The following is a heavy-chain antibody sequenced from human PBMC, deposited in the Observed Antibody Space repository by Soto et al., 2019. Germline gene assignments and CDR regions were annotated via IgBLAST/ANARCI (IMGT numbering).Heavy chain of an antibody. J-gene: IGHJ4*02. D-gene: IGHD3-22*01. CDR1: GFTFTSSA. CDR2: IVVGSGNT. CDR3: AADPYYYDSSNYYSFYH. V-gene: IGHV1-58*01. Sequence: QRQVVQSGPEVKQPGTSVKVSCKASGFTFTSSAVQWVRQSRGQRLEWIGWIVVGSGNTNYGQKFQERVTITRDMSTNTFYMELSSVRSEDAAVYYCAADPYYYDSSNYYSFYHWGQGTLVTVSS.